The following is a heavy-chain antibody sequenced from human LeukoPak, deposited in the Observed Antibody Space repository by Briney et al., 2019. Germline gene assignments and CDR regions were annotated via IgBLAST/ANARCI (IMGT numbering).Heavy chain of an antibody. CDR2: IWYDGSNK. D-gene: IGHD3-3*01. CDR3: ARDPSEMSYDFWSGYYGHYYYYYMDV. J-gene: IGHJ6*03. Sequence: GGSLRLSCAASGFTFSSYGMHWVRQAPGKGLEWVAVIWYDGSNKYYADSVKGRFTISRDNSKNTLYLQMNSLRAEDTAVYYCARDPSEMSYDFWSGYYGHYYYYYMDVRGKGTTVTVSS. V-gene: IGHV3-33*01. CDR1: GFTFSSYG.